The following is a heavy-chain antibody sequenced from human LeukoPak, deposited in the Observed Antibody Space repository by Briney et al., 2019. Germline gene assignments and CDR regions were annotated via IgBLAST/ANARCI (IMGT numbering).Heavy chain of an antibody. V-gene: IGHV1-8*01. CDR2: ISPDTGNT. Sequence: DSVKVSCKASGYTFTIYEFNWVRQASGQGLEWLGYISPDTGNTGYAQKFQGRVTMTRDTSISTTYMELSSPTSEDTAVYYCARGPRFDPWGQGTLVTVSS. CDR3: ARGPRFDP. J-gene: IGHJ5*02. CDR1: GYTFTIYE.